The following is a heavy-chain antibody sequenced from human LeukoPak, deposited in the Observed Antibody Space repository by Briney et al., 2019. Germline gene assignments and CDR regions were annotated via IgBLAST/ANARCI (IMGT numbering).Heavy chain of an antibody. Sequence: SSETLSLTCAVCGGSFSGYYWSWIRQPPGKGLEWIGEINHSGSTNYNPSLKSRVTISVDTSKNQFSLKLSSVTAADTAVYYCARGQTYYYDSSGYYYLYFQHWGQGTLVTVSS. V-gene: IGHV4-34*01. CDR3: ARGQTYYYDSSGYYYLYFQH. J-gene: IGHJ1*01. D-gene: IGHD3-22*01. CDR1: GGSFSGYY. CDR2: INHSGST.